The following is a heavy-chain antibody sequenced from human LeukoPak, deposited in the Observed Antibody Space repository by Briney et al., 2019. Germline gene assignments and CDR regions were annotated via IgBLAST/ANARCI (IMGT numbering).Heavy chain of an antibody. CDR1: GGSLSNYY. D-gene: IGHD2-21*02. V-gene: IGHV4-59*01. J-gene: IGHJ4*02. CDR2: IYYSGNT. CDR3: ARAPGVVTVFDY. Sequence: PSETLSLTCTVSGGSLSNYYWSWLRQPPGKGVEWIGYIYYSGNTNYNPSLKSRVTISVDTSKNQFSLKLSSVTAADTAVYYCARAPGVVTVFDYWGQGTLVTVSS.